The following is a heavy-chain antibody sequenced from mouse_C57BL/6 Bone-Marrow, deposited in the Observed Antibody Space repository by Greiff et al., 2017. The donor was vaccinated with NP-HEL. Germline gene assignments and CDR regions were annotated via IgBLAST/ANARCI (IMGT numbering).Heavy chain of an antibody. V-gene: IGHV1-82*01. CDR3: AREGYGYGFAY. J-gene: IGHJ3*01. Sequence: QVQLQQSGPELVKPGASVKISCKASGYAFSSSWMNWVKQRPGKGLEWIGRIYPGDGDTNYNGKFKGKATLTADKSSSTAYMQLSSLTSEDSAVYFCAREGYGYGFAYWGQGTLVTVSA. D-gene: IGHD2-2*01. CDR2: IYPGDGDT. CDR1: GYAFSSSW.